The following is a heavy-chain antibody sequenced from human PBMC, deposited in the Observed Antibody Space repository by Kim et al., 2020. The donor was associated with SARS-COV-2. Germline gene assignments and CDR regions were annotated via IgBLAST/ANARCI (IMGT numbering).Heavy chain of an antibody. CDR2: T. Sequence: TEYAASVKDRFTISRDDSKSIAYLQMNSLKTEDTAVYYCTRWWFGELFDYWGQGTLVTVSS. J-gene: IGHJ4*02. D-gene: IGHD3-10*01. V-gene: IGHV3-49*02. CDR3: TRWWFGELFDY.